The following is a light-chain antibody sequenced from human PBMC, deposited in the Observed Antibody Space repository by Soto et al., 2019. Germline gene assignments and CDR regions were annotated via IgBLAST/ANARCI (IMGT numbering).Light chain of an antibody. CDR1: SRDVGGYNY. Sequence: QSALTQPRSVSGSPGQSVTISCAGTSRDVGGYNYVSWYQQYPGKAPKLMISDVSKRPSGVPDRFSGSKSGNTASLTISGLQAEDEADYYCCSYAGTYTPVVFGGGTKLTVL. CDR2: DVS. CDR3: CSYAGTYTPVV. V-gene: IGLV2-11*01. J-gene: IGLJ2*01.